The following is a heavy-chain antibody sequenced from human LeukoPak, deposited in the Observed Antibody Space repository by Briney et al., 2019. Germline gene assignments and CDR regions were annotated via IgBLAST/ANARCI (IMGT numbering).Heavy chain of an antibody. CDR1: GYTFTGYY. V-gene: IGHV1-2*02. J-gene: IGHJ4*02. CDR2: INPNSGGT. Sequence: ASVKVSCKASGYTFTGYYMHWMRQAPGQGLEWMGWINPNSGGTNYAQKFPGRVTMTRDTSISTAYMELSRLRSDDTAVYYCARMDLGRNYFDYWGQGTLVTVSS. CDR3: ARMDLGRNYFDY. D-gene: IGHD3/OR15-3a*01.